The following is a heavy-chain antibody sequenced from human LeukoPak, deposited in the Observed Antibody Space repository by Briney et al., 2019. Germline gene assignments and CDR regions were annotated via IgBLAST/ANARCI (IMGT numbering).Heavy chain of an antibody. CDR1: GYTFTSHV. J-gene: IGHJ4*02. Sequence: GASVKVSCKASGYTFTSHVINWVRQAPGQGLEWMGWISAYNGNTNYAQKLQGRVTMTTDTSTSTAYMKLRSLRSDDTAVYYCAREGYSSSWNYFDYWGQGALVTVSS. CDR3: AREGYSSSWNYFDY. CDR2: ISAYNGNT. V-gene: IGHV1-18*01. D-gene: IGHD6-13*01.